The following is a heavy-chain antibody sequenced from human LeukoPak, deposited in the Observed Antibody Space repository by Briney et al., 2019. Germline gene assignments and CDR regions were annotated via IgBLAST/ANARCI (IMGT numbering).Heavy chain of an antibody. CDR3: ARYETIGVTTGDY. V-gene: IGHV3-21*06. Sequence: GGSLRLSCAASGFTFSGYSMNCVRQAPGKGLEWVSSIDREGTYTVYADSVKGRFTISRDNAKNSLYLQMNNLRAEDTAVYYCARYETIGVTTGDYWGRGTLVTVSS. D-gene: IGHD1-1*01. CDR1: GFTFSGYS. J-gene: IGHJ4*02. CDR2: IDREGTYT.